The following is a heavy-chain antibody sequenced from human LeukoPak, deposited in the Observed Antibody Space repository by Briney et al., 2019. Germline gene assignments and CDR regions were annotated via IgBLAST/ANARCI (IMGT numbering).Heavy chain of an antibody. J-gene: IGHJ1*01. D-gene: IGHD6-13*01. Sequence: QPGGSLRLSCAASGFTFSNYWMTWVRQAPGKGLEWVANIKEDGSEKYYVDSVKGRFTISRDNAKNSLYLQMNSLRAEDTAVYYCARCPSNNWYGNFQYWGQGTLVTVSS. CDR1: GFTFSNYW. CDR2: IKEDGSEK. CDR3: ARCPSNNWYGNFQY. V-gene: IGHV3-7*03.